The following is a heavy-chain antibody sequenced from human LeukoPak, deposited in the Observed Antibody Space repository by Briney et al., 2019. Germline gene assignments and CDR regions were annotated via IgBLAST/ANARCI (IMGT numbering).Heavy chain of an antibody. D-gene: IGHD3-10*01. J-gene: IGHJ5*02. CDR2: IIPIFGTA. CDR1: GGTFSSYA. V-gene: IGHV1-69*01. CDR3: VRDGEGVAISVNYWFDP. Sequence: SVKVSCKASGGTFSSYAISWVRQAPGQGLEWMGGIIPIFGTANYAQKFQGRVTITADESTSTAYMELRGLRSEDTAVYYCVRDGEGVAISVNYWFDPWGQGTLVTVSS.